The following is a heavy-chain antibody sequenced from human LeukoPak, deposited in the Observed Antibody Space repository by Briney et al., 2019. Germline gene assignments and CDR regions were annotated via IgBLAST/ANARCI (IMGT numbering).Heavy chain of an antibody. D-gene: IGHD6-19*01. J-gene: IGHJ4*02. V-gene: IGHV4-30-4*01. Sequence: PSQTLSLTCTVSGGSISSGDYYWSWIRQPPGKGLEWIGYIYYSGSTYYNPSLKSLVTISVDTSKNQFSLKLSSVTAADTAVYYCARVLRIAVAGTVDYWGQGTLVTVSS. CDR1: GGSISSGDYY. CDR3: ARVLRIAVAGTVDY. CDR2: IYYSGST.